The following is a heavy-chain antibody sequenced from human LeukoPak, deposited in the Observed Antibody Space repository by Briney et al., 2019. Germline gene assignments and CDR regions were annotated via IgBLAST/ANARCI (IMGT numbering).Heavy chain of an antibody. CDR1: GYTLTELS. CDR3: ATDQRGAGLGFRYGSGSYNGMDV. V-gene: IGHV1-24*01. J-gene: IGHJ6*02. Sequence: ASVKVSCKVSGYTLTELSMHWVRQAPGKGLEWMGGFDPEDGETLYVQKFQGRVTMTEDTSTDTAYMELSSLRSEDTAVYYCATDQRGAGLGFRYGSGSYNGMDVWGQGTTVTVSS. D-gene: IGHD3-10*01. CDR2: FDPEDGET.